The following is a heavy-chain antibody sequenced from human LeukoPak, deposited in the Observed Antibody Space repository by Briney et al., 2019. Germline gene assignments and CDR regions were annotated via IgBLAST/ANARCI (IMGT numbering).Heavy chain of an antibody. CDR3: AKSRYTTVTYFFDY. V-gene: IGHV3-30*18. CDR2: ISYDGSNK. CDR1: GFTFRSYG. Sequence: GRSLRLSCTASGFTFRSYGMHWVRQAPGKGLEWVAVISYDGSNKYYADSVKGRFTISRDNSRNTLYLQMNSLRTEDTAVFYCAKSRYTTVTYFFDYWGQGTLVTVSS. J-gene: IGHJ4*02. D-gene: IGHD4-17*01.